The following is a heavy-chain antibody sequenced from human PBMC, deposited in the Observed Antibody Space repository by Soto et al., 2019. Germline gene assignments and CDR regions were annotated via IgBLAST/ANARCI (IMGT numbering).Heavy chain of an antibody. J-gene: IGHJ6*02. V-gene: IGHV5-51*03. CDR1: GYSFTKYW. CDR3: ARLRSPQYFYYGMDV. CDR2: IYPDDSDI. Sequence: EVQLVQSGAEVKKPGESLKISCKVSGYSFTKYWIGWVRQMPGKGLEWMGIIYPDDSDIRYSPSFQGQVTISADKSISTAYLQLSSLKAADSAMYYCARLRSPQYFYYGMDVWGQGTTVTVSS. D-gene: IGHD2-2*01.